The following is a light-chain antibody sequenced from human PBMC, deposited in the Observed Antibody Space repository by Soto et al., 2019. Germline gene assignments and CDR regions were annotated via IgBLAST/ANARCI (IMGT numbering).Light chain of an antibody. V-gene: IGKV2-30*01. Sequence: DVVMTQSPLSLPVTLGQPASISCRSSQSLVFRAGNTYLNWFQQRPGHSPRRLIYKVSNRDSGVPDRFSGSGSGTDFTLMISRVEAEDVGIYYCMQGTHWPLYTFGQGTRLEIK. CDR2: KVS. CDR1: QSLVFRAGNTY. J-gene: IGKJ2*01. CDR3: MQGTHWPLYT.